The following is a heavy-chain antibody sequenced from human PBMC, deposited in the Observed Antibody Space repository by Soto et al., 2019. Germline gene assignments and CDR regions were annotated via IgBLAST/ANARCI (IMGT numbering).Heavy chain of an antibody. CDR3: AKESLLWFGELLPSFDY. J-gene: IGHJ4*02. D-gene: IGHD3-10*01. V-gene: IGHV3-23*01. Sequence: EVQLLESGGGLVQPGGSLRLSRAASGFTFSSYAMSWVRQAPGKGLEWVSAISGSGGSTYYADSVKGRFTISRDNSKNTLYLQMNSLRAEDTAVYYCAKESLLWFGELLPSFDYWGQGTLVTVSS. CDR1: GFTFSSYA. CDR2: ISGSGGST.